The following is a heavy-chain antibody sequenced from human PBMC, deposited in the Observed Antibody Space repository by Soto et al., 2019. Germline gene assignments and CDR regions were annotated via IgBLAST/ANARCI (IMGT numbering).Heavy chain of an antibody. D-gene: IGHD1-26*01. CDR1: GLTFSSYA. V-gene: IGHV3-23*01. J-gene: IGHJ4*02. CDR3: AKERTGTYSSFDY. CDR2: ISGSGGST. Sequence: EVQLLESGGGLVQPGGSLRLSCAASGLTFSSYAMYWVRQAPGKGLQAVSFISGSGGSTYYTDSVKGLFTISRDNSKNTLYLQMNSLRAEDTAVYYCAKERTGTYSSFDYWGQGALVTVSS.